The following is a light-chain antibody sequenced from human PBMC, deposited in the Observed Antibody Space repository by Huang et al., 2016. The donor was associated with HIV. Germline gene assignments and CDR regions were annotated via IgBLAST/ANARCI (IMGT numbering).Light chain of an antibody. CDR2: RVS. V-gene: IGKV2-30*01. J-gene: IGKJ4*01. CDR3: MQGTHWPLT. CDR1: QSLAYSDGDTY. Sequence: VVMTQSPLSMPVTLGQPASISCRSNQSLAYSDGDTYLHWFQQRPGQSPRRLIYRVSNRDSGVPERFSGSGSGTDFTLNISRVEADDVGIYYCMQGTHWPLTFGGGTKVEIK.